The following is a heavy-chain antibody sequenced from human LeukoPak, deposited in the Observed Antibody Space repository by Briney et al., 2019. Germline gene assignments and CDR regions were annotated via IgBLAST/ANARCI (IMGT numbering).Heavy chain of an antibody. CDR1: GFTFSSYE. V-gene: IGHV3-48*03. CDR3: ARGYSYGIDV. J-gene: IGHJ6*01. D-gene: IGHD6-13*01. CDR2: ISSSGSTI. Sequence: GGSLRLSCAASGFTFSSYEMNWVRQAPGKGLEWVSYISSSGSTIYYADSVKGRFTISRDNAKKSLYLQMNSLRAEDTAVYYCARGYSYGIDVWGQGATVNGSS.